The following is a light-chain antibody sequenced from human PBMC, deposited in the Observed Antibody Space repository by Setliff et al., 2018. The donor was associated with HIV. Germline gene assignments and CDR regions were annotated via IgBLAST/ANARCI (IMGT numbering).Light chain of an antibody. CDR2: EVS. CDR3: SSYTSSGAPSYV. J-gene: IGLJ1*01. Sequence: QSVLTQPASVSGSPGQSITVSCTDIDPYNSVSWYQQLPGKAPTLILYEVSVRPSGSSPRFAGSKSDNTASLTISGLEAEDEGSYYCSSYTSSGAPSYVFGTGTKVTVL. CDR1: IDPYNS. V-gene: IGLV2-14*01.